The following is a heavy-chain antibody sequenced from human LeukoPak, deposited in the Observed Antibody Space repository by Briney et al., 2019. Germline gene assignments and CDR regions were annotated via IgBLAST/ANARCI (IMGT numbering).Heavy chain of an antibody. Sequence: ASVKVSCKASGGTFSSYDISWVRQAPGQGLEWMGWISAYNGNTNYAQKLQGRVTMTTDTSTSTAYMELRSLRSDDTAVYYCARMVRGVSSWFDPWGQGTLVTVSS. D-gene: IGHD3-10*01. CDR2: ISAYNGNT. CDR1: GGTFSSYD. J-gene: IGHJ5*02. V-gene: IGHV1-18*01. CDR3: ARMVRGVSSWFDP.